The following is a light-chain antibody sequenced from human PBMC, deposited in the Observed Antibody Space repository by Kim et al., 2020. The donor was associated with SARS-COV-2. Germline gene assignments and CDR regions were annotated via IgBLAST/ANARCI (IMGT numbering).Light chain of an antibody. J-gene: IGKJ4*01. CDR2: DAS. CDR1: QSVSSY. CDR3: QQRSNWPTVT. V-gene: IGKV3-11*01. Sequence: EIVLTQSPATLSSSPGERATLSYRASQSVSSYLAWYQQKPGQAPRLLIYDASNRATGIPARFSGSGSGTDFTLTISSLEPEDFAVYYCQQRSNWPTVTFGGGTKVDIK.